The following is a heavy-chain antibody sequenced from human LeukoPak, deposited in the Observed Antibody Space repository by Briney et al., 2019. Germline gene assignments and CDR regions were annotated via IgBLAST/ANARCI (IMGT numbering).Heavy chain of an antibody. Sequence: GGSLRLSCAASGFTFSTYSMNWVRQAPGQGLEWVSSISSSSSYIYYADSVKGRFTISRDNAKNSLYMQMNSLRAEDTAVYYCARVEYCGGDCYRPLDYWGQGTLVTVSP. V-gene: IGHV3-21*01. CDR1: GFTFSTYS. CDR3: ARVEYCGGDCYRPLDY. J-gene: IGHJ4*02. D-gene: IGHD2-21*02. CDR2: ISSSSSYI.